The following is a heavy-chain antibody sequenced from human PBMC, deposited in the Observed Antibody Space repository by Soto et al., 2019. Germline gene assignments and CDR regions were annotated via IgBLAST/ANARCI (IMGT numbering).Heavy chain of an antibody. CDR1: GFTFSSYS. CDR3: ARSSGYSNTNDY. CDR2: ISSSSSYI. V-gene: IGHV3-21*01. J-gene: IGHJ4*02. D-gene: IGHD3-22*01. Sequence: VGSLRLSCAASGFTFSSYSMNWVRQAPGKGLEWVSSISSSSSYIYYADSVKGRFTISRDNAKNSLYLQMNSLRAEDTAVYYCARSSGYSNTNDYWGQGTLVTVSS.